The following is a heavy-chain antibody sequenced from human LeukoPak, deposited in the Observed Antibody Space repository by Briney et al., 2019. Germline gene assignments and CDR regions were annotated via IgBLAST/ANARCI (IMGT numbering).Heavy chain of an antibody. Sequence: PSETLSLTCTLSGGSISSFYWSWVRQPPGKGLEWIGHIYYSGSTNYNPSLKSRVTISLDTSKNQFSLKLSSVTAADTAVYYCARGQDSSGYYLRWFDPWGQGTLVTVSS. CDR3: ARGQDSSGYYLRWFDP. D-gene: IGHD3-22*01. J-gene: IGHJ5*02. CDR2: IYYSGST. V-gene: IGHV4-59*01. CDR1: GGSISSFY.